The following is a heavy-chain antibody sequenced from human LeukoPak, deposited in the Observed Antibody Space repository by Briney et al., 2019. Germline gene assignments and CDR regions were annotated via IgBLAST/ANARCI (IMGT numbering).Heavy chain of an antibody. V-gene: IGHV3-30*02. CDR3: AKDSSLYGTSWWGNYFDY. J-gene: IGHJ4*02. CDR1: GFTFSNYG. D-gene: IGHD6-13*01. Sequence: GGSLRLSCAATGFTFSNYGIHWVRPALGQGLEWVAFIWYDGSNKYYANSVKGRFIISRDNSYKTLYLQMNSLRAGDTAVYYCAKDSSLYGTSWWGNYFDYWGQGTLVTVSS. CDR2: IWYDGSNK.